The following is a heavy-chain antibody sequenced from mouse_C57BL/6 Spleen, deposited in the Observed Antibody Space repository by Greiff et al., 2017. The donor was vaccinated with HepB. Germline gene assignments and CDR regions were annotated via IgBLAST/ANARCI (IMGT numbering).Heavy chain of an antibody. V-gene: IGHV1-64*01. CDR3: AIYSPTNPDYFDY. CDR2: IHPNSGST. Sequence: VQLQQSGAELVKPGASVKLSCKASGYTFTSYWMHWVKQRPGQGLEWIGMIHPNSGSTNYNEKFKSKATLTVDKSSSTAYMQLSSLTSEDSAVYYCAIYSPTNPDYFDYWGQGTTLTVSS. D-gene: IGHD2-10*01. CDR1: GYTFTSYW. J-gene: IGHJ2*01.